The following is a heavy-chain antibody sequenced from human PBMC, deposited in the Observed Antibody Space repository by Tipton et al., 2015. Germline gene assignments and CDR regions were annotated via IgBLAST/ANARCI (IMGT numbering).Heavy chain of an antibody. CDR2: ISAYNGNT. Sequence: QSGAEVKKPGSSVKVSCKASGGTFNSYAISWVRQAPGQGLEWMGWISAYNGNTNYAQKLQGRVTMTTDTSTSTAYMELRSLRSDDTAVYYCARDGDCSGGSCYRHFYYYYGMDVWGQGTTVTVSS. CDR3: ARDGDCSGGSCYRHFYYYYGMDV. V-gene: IGHV1-18*04. J-gene: IGHJ6*02. D-gene: IGHD2-15*01. CDR1: GGTFNSYA.